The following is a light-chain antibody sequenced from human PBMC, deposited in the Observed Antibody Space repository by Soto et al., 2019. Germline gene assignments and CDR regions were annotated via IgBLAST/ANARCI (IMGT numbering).Light chain of an antibody. V-gene: IGKV2-40*01. Sequence: DIVMTQTPLSLTVTPGEPASISCRSSQSLLDSDDGNTYLDWYLQKPWQSPQLLIYTVSYRASGVPDRFSGSGSGTDFTLKISRVEAEDVGVYYCMQRIEFPLTFGGGTKVEIK. J-gene: IGKJ4*01. CDR1: QSLLDSDDGNTY. CDR3: MQRIEFPLT. CDR2: TVS.